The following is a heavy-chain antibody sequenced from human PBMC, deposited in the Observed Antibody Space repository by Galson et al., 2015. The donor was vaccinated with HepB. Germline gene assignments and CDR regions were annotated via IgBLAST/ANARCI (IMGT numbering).Heavy chain of an antibody. D-gene: IGHD2-21*02. CDR1: GFTFSSYA. J-gene: IGHJ4*02. V-gene: IGHV3-23*01. Sequence: SLRLSCATSGFTFSSYAMSWVRQAPGKGLEWVSAISGSGGSTYYADSVKGRFTISRDNSKNTLYLQMNSLRAEDTAVYYCAKFTRVVVTRGDFDYWGQGTLVTVSS. CDR3: AKFTRVVVTRGDFDY. CDR2: ISGSGGST.